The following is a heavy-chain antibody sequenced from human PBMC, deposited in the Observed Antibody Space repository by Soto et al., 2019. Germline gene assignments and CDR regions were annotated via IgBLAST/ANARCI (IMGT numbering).Heavy chain of an antibody. Sequence: QVQLQQRGAGLLKPSETLSLTCADYGGSFSGYYWSWIRQPPGKGLEWIEEINHSGSTNYNPSLKSPVTISVDTSKNQFSRKLSSVTAADSGVYYCARDAQARGFDYWGRGTLVAVST. CDR2: INHSGST. D-gene: IGHD5-12*01. V-gene: IGHV4-34*01. CDR3: ARDAQARGFDY. CDR1: GGSFSGYY. J-gene: IGHJ4*02.